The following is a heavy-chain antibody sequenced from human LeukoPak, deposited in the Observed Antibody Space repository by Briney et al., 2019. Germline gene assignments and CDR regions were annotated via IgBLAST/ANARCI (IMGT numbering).Heavy chain of an antibody. D-gene: IGHD3-16*01. Sequence: ASVKVSCKASGYTFTGYYMHWVRQAPGQGLEWMGWISAYNGNTNYAQKLQGRVTMTTDTSTSTAYMELRSLRSDDTAVYYCARDGGKRCFDYWGQGTLVTVSS. J-gene: IGHJ4*02. CDR2: ISAYNGNT. V-gene: IGHV1-18*04. CDR3: ARDGGKRCFDY. CDR1: GYTFTGYY.